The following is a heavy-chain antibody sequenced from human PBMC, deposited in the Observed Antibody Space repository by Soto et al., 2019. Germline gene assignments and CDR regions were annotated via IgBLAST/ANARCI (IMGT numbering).Heavy chain of an antibody. Sequence: GGSLRLSCAASGFTFSDYSMNWLRQAPGKGLEWVSYISSTGNTIYYADSVKGRFTISRDTANNSLHLQMNSLRADDTAVYFCARITYSYGWIFDYWGQGTLVTVS. V-gene: IGHV3-11*01. CDR2: ISSTGNTI. CDR3: ARITYSYGWIFDY. J-gene: IGHJ4*01. D-gene: IGHD3-16*01. CDR1: GFTFSDYS.